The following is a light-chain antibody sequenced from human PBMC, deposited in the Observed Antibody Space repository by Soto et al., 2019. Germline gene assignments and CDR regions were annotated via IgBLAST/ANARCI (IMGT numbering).Light chain of an antibody. CDR3: QQSYSTPLT. CDR1: QSISSY. V-gene: IGKV1-39*01. Sequence: DIQMTQSPSSLSASVGDRVTIAVRASQSISSYLNLYQQKPGKAPKLLIYAASSLQSGVPSRFSGSGSGTDFTLTISSLQPEDFATYYCQQSYSTPLTFGGGTKVDIK. CDR2: AAS. J-gene: IGKJ4*01.